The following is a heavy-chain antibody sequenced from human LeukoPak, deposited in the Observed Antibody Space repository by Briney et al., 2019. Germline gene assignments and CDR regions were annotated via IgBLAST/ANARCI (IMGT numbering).Heavy chain of an antibody. CDR1: GYTFTDYY. V-gene: IGHV1-2*02. CDR2: INPNSGGT. D-gene: IGHD6-6*01. CDR3: AIRGSSAPGGY. J-gene: IGHJ4*02. Sequence: ASVKVSCKASGYTFTDYYMHWLRQAPGQGLEWMGWINPNSGGTNYAQKFQGRVTVTRETSISTAYMELSRLRSDDTAVYCCAIRGSSAPGGYWGQGTLVTVSS.